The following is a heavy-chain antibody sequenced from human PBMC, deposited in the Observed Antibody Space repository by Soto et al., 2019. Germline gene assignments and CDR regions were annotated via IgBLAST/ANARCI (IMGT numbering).Heavy chain of an antibody. V-gene: IGHV1-8*01. D-gene: IGHD2-21*02. CDR2: MNPNSGNT. J-gene: IGHJ6*02. Sequence: QVQLVQSGAEVKKPGASVKVSCKASGYTFTSYDINWVRQATGQGLEWMGWMNPNSGNTGYAQKFQGGVTMTRNTSISTAYMELSSLRSEDTAVYYCARGRHIVVVTAIGYYYGMDVWGQGTTVTVSS. CDR3: ARGRHIVVVTAIGYYYGMDV. CDR1: GYTFTSYD.